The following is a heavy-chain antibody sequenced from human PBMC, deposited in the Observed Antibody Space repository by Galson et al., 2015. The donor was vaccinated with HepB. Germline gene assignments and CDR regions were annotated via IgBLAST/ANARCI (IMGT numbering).Heavy chain of an antibody. CDR2: INAYNGKT. V-gene: IGHV1-18*01. CDR3: ARVSYDSSGYGPYWYFDL. CDR1: GYTCNSSG. D-gene: IGHD3-22*01. Sequence: SVKVSCKASGYTCNSSGLSWVRQAPGQGLEWMGWINAYNGKTNYAQKLQGRATMTTDTSTSTAHMELRSLRSDDTAVYYCARVSYDSSGYGPYWYFDLWGRGTLVTVSS. J-gene: IGHJ2*01.